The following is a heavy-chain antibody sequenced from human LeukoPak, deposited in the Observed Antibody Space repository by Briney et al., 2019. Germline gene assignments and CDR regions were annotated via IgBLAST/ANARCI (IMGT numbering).Heavy chain of an antibody. V-gene: IGHV3-48*04. CDR3: ARALATYGEYYFDY. J-gene: IGHJ4*02. CDR1: GFTFSNYN. Sequence: ETGGSLRLSCAASGFTFSNYNMNWVRQAPGKGLEWVSYISSSGSSIYYADSVKGRFTISRDNAKNSLYLQMNSLRAEDTAVYYCARALATYGEYYFDYWGQGTLVTVSS. CDR2: ISSSGSSI. D-gene: IGHD5-24*01.